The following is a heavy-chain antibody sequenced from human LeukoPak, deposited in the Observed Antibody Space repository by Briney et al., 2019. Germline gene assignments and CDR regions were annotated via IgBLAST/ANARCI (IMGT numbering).Heavy chain of an antibody. J-gene: IGHJ6*03. CDR3: AKEYQLLHYYMDV. Sequence: GGSLRLSCAASGFTFSSSAMSWVRQAPGKGLYWVSAISGSGTGTYYADSVKGRFTISRDNSKNTLYLQMNSLRAEDTAVYYCAKEYQLLHYYMDVWGKGTTVTVSS. CDR1: GFTFSSSA. V-gene: IGHV3-23*01. D-gene: IGHD2-2*01. CDR2: ISGSGTGT.